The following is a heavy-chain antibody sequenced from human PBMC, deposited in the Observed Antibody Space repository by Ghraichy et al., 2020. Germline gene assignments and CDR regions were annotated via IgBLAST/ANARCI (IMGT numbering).Heavy chain of an antibody. CDR1: GYRFTGNY. V-gene: IGHV1-2*02. CDR3: ARELIGTGAKNSFDP. J-gene: IGHJ5*02. CDR2: INPSSGDT. Sequence: ASVKVSCKASGYRFTGNYIHWVRQAPGQGLEWMGWINPSSGDTNYAQKFQGRVTMTRDTSISTAYVDLSGLRSDDTAMYYCARELIGTGAKNSFDPWGQGTLVTVSS. D-gene: IGHD2-8*01.